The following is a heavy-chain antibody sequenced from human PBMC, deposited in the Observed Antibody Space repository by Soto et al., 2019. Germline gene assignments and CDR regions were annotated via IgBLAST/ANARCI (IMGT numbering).Heavy chain of an antibody. CDR3: ARTSAARKYYYGTDV. D-gene: IGHD6-6*01. CDR1: GYSFTSYW. Sequence: GESLKISCNGSGYSFTSYWIGWVRQMPGKGLEWMGIIYPGDSDTRYSPSFQGQVTISADKSIRTAYLQWSSLKASDTAMYYCARTSAARKYYYGTDVWGQGTTVTVSS. J-gene: IGHJ6*02. CDR2: IYPGDSDT. V-gene: IGHV5-51*01.